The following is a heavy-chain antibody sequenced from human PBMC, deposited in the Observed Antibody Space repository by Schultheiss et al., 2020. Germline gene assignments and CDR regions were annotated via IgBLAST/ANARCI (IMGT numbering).Heavy chain of an antibody. CDR1: GGSISPHY. V-gene: IGHV4-59*11. CDR2: VHYSGST. J-gene: IGHJ6*02. D-gene: IGHD3-16*01. Sequence: SETLSLTCTVSGGSISPHYWSWIRQPPGKGLEWIGYVHYSGSTKYNPSLKSRVTISIDTSKNQFSLKLSSVTAADTAVYYCARDGGGYGTDVWGQGTTVTVSS. CDR3: ARDGGGYGTDV.